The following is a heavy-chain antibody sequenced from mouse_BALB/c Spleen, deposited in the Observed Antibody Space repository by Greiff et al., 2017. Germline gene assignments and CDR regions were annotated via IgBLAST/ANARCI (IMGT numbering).Heavy chain of an antibody. D-gene: IGHD3-3*01. CDR1: GFTFSSYG. Sequence: EVQLVESGGGLVQPGGSLKLSCAASGFTFSSYGMSWVRQTPDKRLELVATINSNGGSTYYPDSLKGRFTISRDNAKNTLYLQMSSLKSEDTAMYYCARGRGQYYAMDYWGQGTSVTVSS. V-gene: IGHV5-6-3*01. CDR2: INSNGGST. J-gene: IGHJ4*01. CDR3: ARGRGQYYAMDY.